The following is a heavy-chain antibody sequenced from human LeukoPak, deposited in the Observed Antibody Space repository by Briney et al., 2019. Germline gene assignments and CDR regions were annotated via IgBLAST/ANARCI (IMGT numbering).Heavy chain of an antibody. J-gene: IGHJ3*02. CDR1: GFTFSSYW. CDR3: AREYNTMVRGVIMGDAFDI. Sequence: GGSLRLSCAASGFTFSSYWMSWVRQAPGKGLEWVANIKQDGSEKYYVDSVKGRFTISGDNAKNSLYLQMNSLRAEDTAVYYCAREYNTMVRGVIMGDAFDIWGQGTMVTVSS. D-gene: IGHD3-10*01. V-gene: IGHV3-7*03. CDR2: IKQDGSEK.